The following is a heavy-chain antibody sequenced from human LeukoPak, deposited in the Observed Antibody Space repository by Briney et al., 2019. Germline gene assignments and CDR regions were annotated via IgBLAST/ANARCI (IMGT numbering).Heavy chain of an antibody. D-gene: IGHD6-13*01. Sequence: GRSLRLSCAASGFTFSNYGMHWVRQAPGKGLEWVAVISYEGGFKFYGDSVKGRFTISRDNSRNTLYLQMNSLRAEDTAVYYCAKGMAAVPFDYWGQGTLVTVSS. V-gene: IGHV3-30*18. CDR3: AKGMAAVPFDY. CDR1: GFTFSNYG. J-gene: IGHJ4*02. CDR2: ISYEGGFK.